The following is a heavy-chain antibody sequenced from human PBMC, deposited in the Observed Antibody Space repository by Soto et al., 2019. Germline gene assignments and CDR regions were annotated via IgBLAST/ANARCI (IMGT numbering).Heavy chain of an antibody. Sequence: GGSLRLSCAASGFPFSHYWMHWVRQTPGKGLVWVSRINPGGTITNYADSVEGRFTISRDNADSALFLQMNSLRAEDSALYYCVKDLEAGPTILRSWGLGHWGQGTLVTVSS. CDR3: VKDLEAGPTILRSWGLGH. CDR2: INPGGTIT. D-gene: IGHD1-26*01. J-gene: IGHJ4*02. CDR1: GFPFSHYW. V-gene: IGHV3-74*01.